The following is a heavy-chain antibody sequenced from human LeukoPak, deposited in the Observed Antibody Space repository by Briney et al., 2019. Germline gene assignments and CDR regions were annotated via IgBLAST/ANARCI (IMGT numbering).Heavy chain of an antibody. CDR3: ARATVTKLGGY. V-gene: IGHV3-48*02. CDR2: ISSGSGSSI. J-gene: IGHJ4*02. Sequence: GGSLRLSCAASGFTFSSYSMNWVRQAPGKGLEWVSYISSGSGSSIYYADSVKGRFSISRDNAKNSLYLQMNSLRDEDTAVYYCARATVTKLGGYWGQGTLVTVSS. D-gene: IGHD4-17*01. CDR1: GFTFSSYS.